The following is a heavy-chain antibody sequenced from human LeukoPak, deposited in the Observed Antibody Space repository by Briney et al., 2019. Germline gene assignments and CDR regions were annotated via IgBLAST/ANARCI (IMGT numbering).Heavy chain of an antibody. CDR2: IYYSGST. V-gene: IGHV4-39*01. CDR1: GGSISSSTYY. D-gene: IGHD4-11*01. J-gene: IGHJ5*01. Sequence: SETLSLTCNVSGGSISSSTYYWSWIRQPPGMGLEWIGSIYYSGSTLYNASLKSRVTISVDTSKNHFSLKLSSVTAADTAVYYCARHFHDSNNWFDPLGQGTLVTVSS. CDR3: ARHFHDSNNWFDP.